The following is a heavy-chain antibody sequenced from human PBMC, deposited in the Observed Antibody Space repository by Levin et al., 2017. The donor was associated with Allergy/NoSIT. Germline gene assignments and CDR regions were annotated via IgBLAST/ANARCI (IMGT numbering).Heavy chain of an antibody. CDR1: GGSISSGDYY. J-gene: IGHJ6*02. Sequence: RASETLSLTCTVSGGSISSGDYYWSWIRQPPGKGLEWIGYIYYSGSTYYNPSLKSRVTISVDTSKNQFSLKLSSVTAADTAVYYCARDSRVGEGAFGYYGMDVWGQGTTVTVSS. V-gene: IGHV4-30-4*01. CDR2: IYYSGST. D-gene: IGHD3-3*01. CDR3: ARDSRVGEGAFGYYGMDV.